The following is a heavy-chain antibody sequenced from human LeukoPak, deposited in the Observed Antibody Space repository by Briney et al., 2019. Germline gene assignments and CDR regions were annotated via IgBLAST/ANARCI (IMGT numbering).Heavy chain of an antibody. CDR2: IYTSGST. V-gene: IGHV4-61*02. Sequence: SQTLSLTCTVSGGSISSGSYYWSWIRQPAGKGLEWIGRIYTSGSTNYNPSLKSRVTISVDTSKNQFSLKLSSVTAADTAVYYCVRVSSYYDSSGYGNWFDPWGQGTLVTVSS. CDR3: VRVSSYYDSSGYGNWFDP. J-gene: IGHJ5*02. D-gene: IGHD3-22*01. CDR1: GGSISSGSYY.